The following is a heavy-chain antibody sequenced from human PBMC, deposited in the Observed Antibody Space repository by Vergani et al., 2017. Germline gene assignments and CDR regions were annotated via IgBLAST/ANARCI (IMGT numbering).Heavy chain of an antibody. CDR3: AMSIRIVVQAAYFDY. V-gene: IGHV3-23*01. CDR2: ISGSGGST. CDR1: GFTFSSYT. J-gene: IGHJ4*02. Sequence: EVQLLESGGGLVQPGGSLRLSCAASGFTFSSYTMTWVRQAPGKGLEWVSAISGSGGSTYYADSVKGRFTISRDNSKNTLYLQMNSLRAEDTAIFYCAMSIRIVVQAAYFDYWGQGTLVTVSS. D-gene: IGHD2-2*01.